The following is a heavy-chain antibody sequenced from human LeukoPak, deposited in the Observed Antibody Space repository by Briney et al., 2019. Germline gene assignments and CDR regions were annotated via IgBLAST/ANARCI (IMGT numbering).Heavy chain of an antibody. J-gene: IGHJ4*02. Sequence: GASVKVSCKASGYTLSNHAISWVRQAPGQGLEWVGWISAHNGNTHYAHSLQGRVTMTSDTSTSTAYMELSSLRSEDTAVYYCVREGPEGGNKFDYWGQGTLVTVSS. CDR3: VREGPEGGNKFDY. D-gene: IGHD5-12*01. CDR2: ISAHNGNT. V-gene: IGHV1-18*01. CDR1: GYTLSNHA.